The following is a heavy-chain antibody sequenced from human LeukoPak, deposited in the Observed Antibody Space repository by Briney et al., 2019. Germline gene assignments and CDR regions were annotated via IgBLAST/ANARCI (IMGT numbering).Heavy chain of an antibody. D-gene: IGHD3-9*01. CDR1: GGSISSSNW. Sequence: SGTLSLTCAVSGGSISSSNWWSWVRQPPGKGLEWIGEIYHSGSTNYNPSLKSRVTISVDKSKNQFSLKLSSVTAVDTAVYYCARTLRRILGYFDWLLRNDAFDIWGQGTMVTVSS. J-gene: IGHJ3*02. CDR2: IYHSGST. CDR3: ARTLRRILGYFDWLLRNDAFDI. V-gene: IGHV4-4*02.